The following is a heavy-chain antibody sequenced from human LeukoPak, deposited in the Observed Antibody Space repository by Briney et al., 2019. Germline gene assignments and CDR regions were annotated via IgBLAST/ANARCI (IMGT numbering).Heavy chain of an antibody. CDR1: GFTFSDYW. J-gene: IGHJ4*02. D-gene: IGHD4-17*01. CDR2: IRYDGSNK. Sequence: PGGSLRLSCAASGFTFSDYWMSWVRQAPGKGLEWVAFIRYDGSNKYYADSVKGRFTISRDNSKNTLYLQMNSLRAEDTAVYYCAKDGSDYGDYEGYYFDYWGQGTLVTVSS. V-gene: IGHV3-30*02. CDR3: AKDGSDYGDYEGYYFDY.